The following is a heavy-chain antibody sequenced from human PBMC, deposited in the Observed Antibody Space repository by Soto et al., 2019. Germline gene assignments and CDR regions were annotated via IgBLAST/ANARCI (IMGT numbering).Heavy chain of an antibody. CDR1: GDSSTGENW. Sequence: QPQLQESGPGLVKPSETLSLTCAVSGDSSTGENWWTWVRQPPGRGPEWIGSINYGGTTYYNPSLKSRVTMSVDTSKNQFFLKLSSVTAADTTVFYCARQRGLGKWYFDFWGQGTLVTVSS. D-gene: IGHD1-26*01. CDR2: INYGGTT. V-gene: IGHV4-39*01. CDR3: ARQRGLGKWYFDF. J-gene: IGHJ4*02.